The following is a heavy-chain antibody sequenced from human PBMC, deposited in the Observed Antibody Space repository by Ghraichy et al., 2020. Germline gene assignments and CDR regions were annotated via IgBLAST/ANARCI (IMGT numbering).Heavy chain of an antibody. J-gene: IGHJ4*02. CDR1: GDSISSGTHS. CDR3: VRGGSCDFESKGSRPCYVDS. Sequence: SETLSLTCAVSGDSISSGTHSWSWIRQPAGKGLEWIGYVYYTANTFYNPSLKSRVTISVDTSKNQFTLKLSSVTAADTAVYSCVRGGSCDFESKGSRPCYVDSWGQGTLVTGSS. CDR2: VYYTANT. V-gene: IGHV4-30-4*07. D-gene: IGHD2-21*02.